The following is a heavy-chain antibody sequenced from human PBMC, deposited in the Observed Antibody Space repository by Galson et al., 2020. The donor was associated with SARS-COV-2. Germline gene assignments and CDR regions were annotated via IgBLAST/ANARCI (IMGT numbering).Heavy chain of an antibody. CDR1: GFTFSTYA. CDR2: IWYDGSDE. D-gene: IGHD1-26*01. Sequence: GGSLRLSCAASGFTFSTYAMHWVRKAPGQGLERVAVIWYDGSDEDYADSVKGRFTISRDNSENKLYLQMNSLRAEDTAVYYCAREYSGSYDVDYWGQGTLVTFSS. J-gene: IGHJ4*02. V-gene: IGHV3-33*01. CDR3: AREYSGSYDVDY.